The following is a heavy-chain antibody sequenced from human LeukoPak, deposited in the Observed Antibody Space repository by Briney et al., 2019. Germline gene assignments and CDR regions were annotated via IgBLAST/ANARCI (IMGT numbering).Heavy chain of an antibody. CDR1: GFTFSSYV. CDR3: ARGQSLELRRDHSGMDV. J-gene: IGHJ6*02. V-gene: IGHV3-74*03. CDR2: ISSDGTIT. D-gene: IGHD1-7*01. Sequence: PGGSLRLSCAASGFTFSSYVMHWVRQVPGKGLVWVSRISSDGTITTYADSVKGRFTVSRDNAKNTLYLQMNSLRAEDTAVYYCARGQSLELRRDHSGMDVWGQGTPVTVSS.